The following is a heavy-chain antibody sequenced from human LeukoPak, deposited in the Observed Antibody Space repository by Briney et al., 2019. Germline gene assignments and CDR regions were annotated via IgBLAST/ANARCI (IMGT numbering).Heavy chain of an antibody. D-gene: IGHD3-22*01. CDR3: ASYYYDSSGYYYLYFQH. Sequence: ASVKVSCKASGYTFTGYYMHWVRQAPGQGLEWMGRINPNSGGTNYAQKFQGRVTLTRDTSISTAYMELSRLRSDDTAVYYCASYYYDSSGYYYLYFQHWGQGTLVIVSS. V-gene: IGHV1-2*06. J-gene: IGHJ1*01. CDR1: GYTFTGYY. CDR2: INPNSGGT.